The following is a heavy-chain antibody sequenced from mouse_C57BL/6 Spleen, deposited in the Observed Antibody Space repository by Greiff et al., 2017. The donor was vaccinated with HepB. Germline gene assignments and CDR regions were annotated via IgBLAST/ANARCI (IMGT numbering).Heavy chain of an antibody. V-gene: IGHV5-17*01. J-gene: IGHJ3*01. Sequence: EVQLVESGGGLVKPGGSLKLSCAASGFTFSDYGMHWVRQAPEKGLEWVAYISSGSSTIYYADTVKGRFTISRDNAKNTLFLHMTSLRSEDTAMYYCARDGYYSFAYWGQGTLVTVSA. D-gene: IGHD2-3*01. CDR2: ISSGSSTI. CDR1: GFTFSDYG. CDR3: ARDGYYSFAY.